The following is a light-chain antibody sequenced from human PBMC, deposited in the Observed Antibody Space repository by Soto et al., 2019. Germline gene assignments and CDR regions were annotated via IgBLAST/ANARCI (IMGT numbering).Light chain of an antibody. CDR2: GAF. V-gene: IGKV3D-20*02. J-gene: IGKJ5*01. CDR1: QSVSTNY. CDR3: QQRSD. Sequence: EIVLTQSPGTLSLSPGERATLSCRASQSVSTNYLAWYQQKPGQAPWLLIYGAFNRAGGVPDRFSGSVSGTDFTLTISSLEPEDFAVYYCQQRSDFGQGTRLEIK.